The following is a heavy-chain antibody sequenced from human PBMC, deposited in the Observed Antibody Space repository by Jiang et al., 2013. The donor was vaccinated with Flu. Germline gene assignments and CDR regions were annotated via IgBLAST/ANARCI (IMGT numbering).Heavy chain of an antibody. J-gene: IGHJ6*02. V-gene: IGHV3-23*01. CDR3: AKVRRSYTAMVTYYYLRYGR. D-gene: IGHD5-18*01. Sequence: GGSTYYADSRGRVRFTISRDNSKNTLYLQMNSLRAEDTAVYYCAKVRRSYTAMVTYYYLRYGRLGPRDHGHRLL. CDR2: GGST.